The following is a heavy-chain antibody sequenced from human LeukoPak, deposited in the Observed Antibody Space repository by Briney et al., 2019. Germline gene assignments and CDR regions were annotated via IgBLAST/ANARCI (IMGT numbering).Heavy chain of an antibody. CDR1: GFTFSSYS. D-gene: IGHD3-3*01. V-gene: IGHV3-48*01. Sequence: PGGSLRLSCVASGFTFSSYSMNWVRQAPGKGLEWVSYISSSGGAIYYADSVKGRFTISRDNAKNSLYLQMSSLRAEDTAVYYCAKDDYDFWSGSQPIDYWGQGTLVTVSS. CDR2: ISSSGGAI. CDR3: AKDDYDFWSGSQPIDY. J-gene: IGHJ4*02.